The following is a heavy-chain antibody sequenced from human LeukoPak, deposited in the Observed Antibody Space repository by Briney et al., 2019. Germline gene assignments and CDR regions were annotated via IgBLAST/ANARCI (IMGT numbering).Heavy chain of an antibody. D-gene: IGHD5-18*01. J-gene: IGHJ4*02. Sequence: PGGSLRLSCAASGFTFSSYWMSWVRQAPGKGLEWVANIKQDGSEEYYVDSVKGRFTISRDNANNSLYLQMGSLRAEDTAVYYCASGYRTFDYWGQGTLVTVSS. CDR3: ASGYRTFDY. CDR2: IKQDGSEE. V-gene: IGHV3-7*03. CDR1: GFTFSSYW.